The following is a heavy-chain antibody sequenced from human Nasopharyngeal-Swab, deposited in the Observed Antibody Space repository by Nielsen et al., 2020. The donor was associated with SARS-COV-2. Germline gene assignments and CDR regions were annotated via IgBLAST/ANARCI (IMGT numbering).Heavy chain of an antibody. CDR3: AGVAMDFDY. CDR1: GGSISSSSYY. CDR2: IYYSGST. V-gene: IGHV4-39*01. Sequence: SETLSLTCTVSGGSISSSSYYWGWLRQPPGQGLEWIGSIYYSGSTSYNPSLKSRVTISVDTDKNQYPLMLSSVNAADTAVYYCAGVAMDFDYWGQGTLVTVSS. J-gene: IGHJ4*02. D-gene: IGHD5-24*01.